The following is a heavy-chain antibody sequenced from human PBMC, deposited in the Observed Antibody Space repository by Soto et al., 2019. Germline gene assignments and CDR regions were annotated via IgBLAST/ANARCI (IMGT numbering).Heavy chain of an antibody. CDR2: IHGSGGAT. Sequence: GGSLRLSCVASGFTFSNYAMSWVRQAPGKGLEWVSSIHGSGGATYHADSVKGRFTISRDDSKNTLYLQMNSLRVEDTAVYYCAKSWRLYYMDVWGKGTTVTVSS. V-gene: IGHV3-23*01. CDR3: AKSWRLYYMDV. D-gene: IGHD3-3*01. J-gene: IGHJ6*03. CDR1: GFTFSNYA.